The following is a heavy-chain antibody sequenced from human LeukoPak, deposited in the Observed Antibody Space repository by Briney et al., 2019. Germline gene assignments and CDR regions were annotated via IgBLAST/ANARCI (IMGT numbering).Heavy chain of an antibody. CDR3: ARPGGSGNYFYGMDV. J-gene: IGHJ6*02. Sequence: GGSLRLSCAASGFPFSSYWMSWVRQTLGKGLEWVANIKEDGSEKYYVDSVKGRFTISRDNAKNSLYLQMNSLRVEDTAVYYCARPGGSGNYFYGMDVWGQGTTVTVSS. V-gene: IGHV3-7*02. CDR2: IKEDGSEK. D-gene: IGHD3-10*01. CDR1: GFPFSSYW.